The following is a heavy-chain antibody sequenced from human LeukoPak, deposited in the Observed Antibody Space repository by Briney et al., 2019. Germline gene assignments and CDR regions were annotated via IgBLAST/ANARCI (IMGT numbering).Heavy chain of an antibody. V-gene: IGHV1-69*05. CDR2: IIPIFGTA. Sequence: ASVKVSCKASGYTFTSYGISWVRQAPGQGLEWMGGIIPIFGTANYAQKFQGRVTITTDESTSTAYMELSSLRSEDTAVYYCARDDVDSGSPGAFDPWGQGTLVTVSS. CDR1: GYTFTSYG. CDR3: ARDDVDSGSPGAFDP. D-gene: IGHD1-26*01. J-gene: IGHJ5*02.